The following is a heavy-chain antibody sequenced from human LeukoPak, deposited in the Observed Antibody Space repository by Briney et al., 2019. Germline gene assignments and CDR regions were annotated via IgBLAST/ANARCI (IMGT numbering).Heavy chain of an antibody. CDR1: GYTFTSYD. CDR2: MNPNSGNT. V-gene: IGHV1-8*01. J-gene: IGHJ3*02. CDR3: ARRGSLILYCRWRACAFDI. Sequence: ASVKVSCKASGYTFTSYDINWVRQATGQGLEWMGWMNPNSGNTGYAQKFQGRVTMTRNTSISTAYMELSSLRSEDTAVYYCARRGSLILYCRWRACAFDIWGQGTMVTVSS. D-gene: IGHD3-10*01.